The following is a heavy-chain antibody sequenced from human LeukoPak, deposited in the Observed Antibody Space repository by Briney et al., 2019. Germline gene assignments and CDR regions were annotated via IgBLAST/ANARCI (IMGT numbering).Heavy chain of an antibody. D-gene: IGHD4-17*01. V-gene: IGHV3-74*01. CDR1: GFTFSNYW. J-gene: IGHJ4*02. Sequence: PGGSLRLSCAASGFTFSNYWMHWVRQAPGKGLVWVSHINYDGSSTTYADSVRGRVTISRDNAKNTLYLQMNSLRVDDTAVYYCSRSTVSLVDWGQGTLVTVSS. CDR2: INYDGSST. CDR3: SRSTVSLVD.